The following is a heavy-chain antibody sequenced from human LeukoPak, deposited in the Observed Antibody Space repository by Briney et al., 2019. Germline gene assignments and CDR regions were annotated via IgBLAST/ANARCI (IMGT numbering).Heavy chain of an antibody. CDR1: GGSISSSSYY. CDR3: ARDDYVNYYMDV. D-gene: IGHD4-17*01. V-gene: IGHV4-39*07. J-gene: IGHJ6*03. CDR2: IYYSGST. Sequence: SETLSLTCTVSGGSISSSSYYWGWIRQPPGKGLEWIGSIYYSGSTYYNPSLKSRVTMSVDTSKNQFSLKLSSVTAADTAVYYCARDDYVNYYMDVWGKGTTVTVSS.